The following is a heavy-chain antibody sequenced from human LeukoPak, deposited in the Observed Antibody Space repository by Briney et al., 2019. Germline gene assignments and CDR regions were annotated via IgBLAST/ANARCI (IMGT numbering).Heavy chain of an antibody. CDR1: GITFDDYA. Sequence: GRSLRLSCAASGITFDDYAMHWVRQAPGKGLEWVSGISWNSGSIGYADSVKGRFTISRDNAKNSLYLQMNSLRAEDTALYYCAKDKEQGVFDYWGQGTLVTVSS. J-gene: IGHJ4*02. CDR2: ISWNSGSI. CDR3: AKDKEQGVFDY. D-gene: IGHD1/OR15-1a*01. V-gene: IGHV3-9*01.